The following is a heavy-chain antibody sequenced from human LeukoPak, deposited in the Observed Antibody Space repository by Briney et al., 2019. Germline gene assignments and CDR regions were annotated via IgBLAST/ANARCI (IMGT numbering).Heavy chain of an antibody. D-gene: IGHD3-22*01. CDR2: IYSGGST. J-gene: IGHJ1*01. CDR1: GFTASSNY. CDR3: ARGKYDSSPFLQH. V-gene: IGHV3-53*01. Sequence: GGSLRLSCAASGFTASSNYMSWVRQAPGKGLEWVSVIYSGGSTYYADSVKGRFTISRDNAKNSMYLQMNSLRAEDTAVYYCARGKYDSSPFLQHWGQGTPVTVSS.